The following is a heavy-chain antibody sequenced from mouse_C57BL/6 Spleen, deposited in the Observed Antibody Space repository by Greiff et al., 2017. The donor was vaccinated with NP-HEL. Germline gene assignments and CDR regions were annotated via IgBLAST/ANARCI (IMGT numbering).Heavy chain of an antibody. V-gene: IGHV1-61*01. Sequence: QVQLQQPGAELVRPGSSVKLSCKASGYTFTSYWMDWVKQRPGQGLEWIGNIYPSDSETHYNQKFKDKATLTVAKSSSTAYMQLSSLTSDDSAVYYWARKGGVYYYGSREDYYAMDYWGQGTSVTVSS. CDR1: GYTFTSYW. CDR2: IYPSDSET. J-gene: IGHJ4*01. CDR3: ARKGGVYYYGSREDYYAMDY. D-gene: IGHD1-1*01.